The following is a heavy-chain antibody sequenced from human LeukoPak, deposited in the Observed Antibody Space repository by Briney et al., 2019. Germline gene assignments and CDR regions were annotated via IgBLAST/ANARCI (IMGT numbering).Heavy chain of an antibody. CDR1: GFTFSSYA. CDR2: ISGSGGST. V-gene: IGHV3-23*01. CDR3: ARRLAADYYYYYGMDV. Sequence: GGSLRLSCAASGFTFSSYAMSWVRQAPGKGLEWVSAISGSGGSTYYADSVKGRFTISRDNSKNTLYLQMNSLRAEDTAVYYCARRLAADYYYYYGMDVWGQGTTVTVSS. J-gene: IGHJ6*02. D-gene: IGHD6-13*01.